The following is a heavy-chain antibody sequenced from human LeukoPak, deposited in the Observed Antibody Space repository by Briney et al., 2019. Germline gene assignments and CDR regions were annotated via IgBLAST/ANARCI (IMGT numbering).Heavy chain of an antibody. J-gene: IGHJ4*02. Sequence: SETLSLTCTVSGGSISSSSYYWSWIRQPPGKGLEWIGDINDSGSTNYNPSVKSRVTISVDTSKNQFSLKLSSVTAADTAVYYCARASLTMVRGAIGEVDYWGQGTLVTVSS. CDR2: INDSGST. CDR3: ARASLTMVRGAIGEVDY. CDR1: GGSISSSSYY. D-gene: IGHD3-10*01. V-gene: IGHV4-39*07.